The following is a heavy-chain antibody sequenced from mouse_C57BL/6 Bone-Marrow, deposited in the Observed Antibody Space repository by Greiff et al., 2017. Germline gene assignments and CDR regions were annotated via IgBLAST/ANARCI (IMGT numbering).Heavy chain of an antibody. V-gene: IGHV7-3*01. CDR1: GFTFTDYY. J-gene: IGHJ4*01. CDR2: IRNKANGYTT. Sequence: EVMLVESGGGLVQPGGSLSLSCAASGFTFTDYYMSWVRQPPGKALEWLGFIRNKANGYTTEYSASVKGRFTISRDNSQSILYLQMNALRAEDSATYYCARYRSRDYYAMDYWGQGTSVTVSS. CDR3: ARYRSRDYYAMDY.